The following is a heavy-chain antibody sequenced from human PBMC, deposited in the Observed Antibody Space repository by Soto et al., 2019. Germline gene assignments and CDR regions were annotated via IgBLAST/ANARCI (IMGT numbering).Heavy chain of an antibody. V-gene: IGHV3-33*08. Sequence: VQLVESGGGLVQPGGSLRLSCAASGFTFSSYGMHWVRQAPGKGLEWVAVIWYDGSNKYYADSVKGRFTISRDNSKNTLYLQMNSLRAEDTAVYYCARSDTAMVTNYFDYWGQGTLVTVSS. J-gene: IGHJ4*02. CDR3: ARSDTAMVTNYFDY. CDR1: GFTFSSYG. CDR2: IWYDGSNK. D-gene: IGHD5-18*01.